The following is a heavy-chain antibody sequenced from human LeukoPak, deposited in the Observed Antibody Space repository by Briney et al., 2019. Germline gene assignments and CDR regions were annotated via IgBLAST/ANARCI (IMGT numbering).Heavy chain of an antibody. CDR3: ARDGGTDWYDP. CDR2: IKQDGSEK. Sequence: GGSLRLSCAASGFAISGYWMSWVRQAPGKGLQWVANIKQDGSEKTYVDSVKGRFTISRDNAKNSLYLQMNSLRVEDTAMYYCARDGGTDWYDPWGQGTLVTVSS. V-gene: IGHV3-7*01. J-gene: IGHJ5*02. D-gene: IGHD3-16*01. CDR1: GFAISGYW.